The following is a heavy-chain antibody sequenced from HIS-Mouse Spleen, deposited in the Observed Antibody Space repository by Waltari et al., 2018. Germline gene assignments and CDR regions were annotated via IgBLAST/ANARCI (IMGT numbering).Heavy chain of an antibody. D-gene: IGHD6-19*01. Sequence: QVQLVESGGGVVQPGRSLRLSCAASGFTFRSYGMHWFRKGPGKGLEGVAVIWYDGSNKYYADSVKGRFTISRDNSKNTLYLQMNSLRAEDTAVYYCAKDSSGWAEYFQHWGQGTLVTVSS. CDR1: GFTFRSYG. CDR3: AKDSSGWAEYFQH. CDR2: IWYDGSNK. J-gene: IGHJ1*01. V-gene: IGHV3-33*06.